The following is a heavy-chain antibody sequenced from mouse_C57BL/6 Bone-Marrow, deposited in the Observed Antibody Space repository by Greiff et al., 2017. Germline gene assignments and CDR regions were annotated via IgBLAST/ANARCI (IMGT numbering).Heavy chain of an antibody. CDR3: ARSYRFDY. CDR2: IYPSDSET. Sequence: VQLQQPGAELVRPGSSVKLSCKASGYTFTSYWMDWVQQRPGQGLEWIGNIYPSDSETPYNQKFKDKATLTVDKSSSTAYMQLSSLTSEDSAVYYCARSYRFDYWGQGTTLTVSS. J-gene: IGHJ2*01. V-gene: IGHV1-61*01. CDR1: GYTFTSYW. D-gene: IGHD2-14*01.